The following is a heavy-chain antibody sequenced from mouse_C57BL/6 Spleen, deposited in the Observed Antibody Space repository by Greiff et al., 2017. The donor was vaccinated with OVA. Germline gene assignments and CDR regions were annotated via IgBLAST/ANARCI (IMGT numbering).Heavy chain of an antibody. V-gene: IGHV1-66*01. CDR1: GYSFTSYY. J-gene: IGHJ2*01. Sequence: VQLQESGPELVKPGASVKISCKASGYSFTSYYIHWVKQRPGQGLEWIGWIYPGSGNTKYNEKFKGKATLTADTSSSTAYMQLSSLTSEDSAVYYCARPYYDYDLYYFDYWGQGTTLTVSS. CDR3: ARPYYDYDLYYFDY. D-gene: IGHD2-4*01. CDR2: IYPGSGNT.